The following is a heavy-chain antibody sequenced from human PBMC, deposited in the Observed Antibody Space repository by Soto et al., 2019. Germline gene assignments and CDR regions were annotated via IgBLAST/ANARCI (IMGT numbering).Heavy chain of an antibody. V-gene: IGHV4-34*01. CDR1: GGSFSGYY. CDR2: INHSGST. Sequence: PSETLSLTCAVYGGSFSGYYWSWIRQPPGKGLEWIGEINHSGSTNYNPSLKSRVTISVDTSKSQFSLKLSSVTAAGTAVYYCARGGFWSGYYKNWFDPWGQGTLVTVSS. D-gene: IGHD3-3*01. CDR3: ARGGFWSGYYKNWFDP. J-gene: IGHJ5*02.